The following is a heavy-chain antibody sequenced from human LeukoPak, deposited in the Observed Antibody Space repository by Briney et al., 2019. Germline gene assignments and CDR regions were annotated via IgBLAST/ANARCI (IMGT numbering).Heavy chain of an antibody. CDR1: GGSISSSSYY. D-gene: IGHD2-2*01. CDR2: IYYSGST. J-gene: IGHJ4*02. Sequence: KPSEALSLTCTVSGGSISSSSYYWGWIRQPPGKGLEWIGSIYYSGSTYYNPSLKSRVTISVDTSKNQFSLRLSSVTAADTAVYYCARGYCSTSSCLPYWTWWGQGTLVTVSS. CDR3: ARGYCSTSSCLPYWTW. V-gene: IGHV4-39*07.